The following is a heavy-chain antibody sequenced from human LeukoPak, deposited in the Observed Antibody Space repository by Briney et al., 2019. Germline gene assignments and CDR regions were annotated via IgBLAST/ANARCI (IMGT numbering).Heavy chain of an antibody. CDR3: ARDRVVGATAAFDY. CDR1: GYTFTGYY. Sequence: VASVKVSCKASGYTFTGYYMHWVRQAPGQGLEWMGRINPNSGGTNYAQKFQGRVTITADESTSTAYMELSSLRSEDTAVYYCARDRVVGATAAFDYWGQGTLVTVSS. D-gene: IGHD1-26*01. J-gene: IGHJ4*02. CDR2: INPNSGGT. V-gene: IGHV1-2*06.